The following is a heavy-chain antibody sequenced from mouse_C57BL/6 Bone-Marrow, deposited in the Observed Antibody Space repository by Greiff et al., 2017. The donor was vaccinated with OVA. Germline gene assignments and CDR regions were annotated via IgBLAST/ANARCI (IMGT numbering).Heavy chain of an antibody. CDR3: ARTAYYGIDY. CDR2: IYPRDGST. J-gene: IGHJ2*01. Sequence: QVQLQQSGPELVKPGASVKLSCKASGYTFTSYDINWVKQRPGQGLEWIGLIYPRDGSTKYNEKFKGKATLTVDTSSSTAYMELHSLTSEDSAVYFCARTAYYGIDYWGQGTTLTVSS. CDR1: GYTFTSYD. D-gene: IGHD1-1*01. V-gene: IGHV1-85*01.